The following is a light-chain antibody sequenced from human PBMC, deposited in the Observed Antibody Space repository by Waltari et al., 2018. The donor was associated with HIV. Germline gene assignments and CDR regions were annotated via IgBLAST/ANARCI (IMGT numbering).Light chain of an antibody. V-gene: IGLV1-40*01. Sequence: ELTQPPSVSVSPGQTATITCSGDSLSGQYAYWYQQLPGTAPKLLIYSNNNRPSGVPDRFSGSKSGASASLAITGLQAEDETDYYCQSYDSNPSGSVFGGGTKLTVL. CDR1: DSLSGQY. CDR3: QSYDSNPSGSV. CDR2: SNN. J-gene: IGLJ3*02.